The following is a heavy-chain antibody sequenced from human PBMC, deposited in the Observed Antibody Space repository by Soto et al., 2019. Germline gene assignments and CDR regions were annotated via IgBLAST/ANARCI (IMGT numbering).Heavy chain of an antibody. V-gene: IGHV3-64D*08. CDR2: ISSNGGST. D-gene: IGHD5-18*01. J-gene: IGHJ4*02. CDR3: VNEESGHTYAYSSLVY. Sequence: PGGSLRLSCTASGFTFSSYSMHWVRQAPAKGLEYVSAISSNGGSTFHADSVKGRFTISRDNSKTTLYLHMSSLMTEDTAVYYCVNEESGHTYAYSSLVYWGQGTLVT. CDR1: GFTFSSYS.